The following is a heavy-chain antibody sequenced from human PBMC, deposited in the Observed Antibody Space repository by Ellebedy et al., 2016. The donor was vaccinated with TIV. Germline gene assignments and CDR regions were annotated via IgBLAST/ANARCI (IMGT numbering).Heavy chain of an antibody. J-gene: IGHJ4*02. Sequence: SETLSLXCAVYGGSFSGYYWSWIRQPPGKGLEWIGEINHSGSTNYNPSLKSRVTISVDTSKNQFSLKLSSVTAADTAVYYCARGKGIQLWLQRYFDYWGQGTLVTVSS. D-gene: IGHD5-18*01. CDR3: ARGKGIQLWLQRYFDY. CDR1: GGSFSGYY. V-gene: IGHV4-34*01. CDR2: INHSGST.